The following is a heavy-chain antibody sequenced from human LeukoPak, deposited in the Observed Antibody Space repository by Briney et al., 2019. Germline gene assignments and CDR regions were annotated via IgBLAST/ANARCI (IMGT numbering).Heavy chain of an antibody. D-gene: IGHD6-13*01. Sequence: PSETLSLTCAVYGGSFSGYYWIWIRQPPGRGLEWIWEINHSGSTNDNPSLKSRVTISVDTSKNQFSLKLSSVTAADTAVYYCARGGSWYYFDYWGQGTLVTVSS. J-gene: IGHJ4*02. V-gene: IGHV4-34*01. CDR3: ARGGSWYYFDY. CDR2: INHSGST. CDR1: GGSFSGYY.